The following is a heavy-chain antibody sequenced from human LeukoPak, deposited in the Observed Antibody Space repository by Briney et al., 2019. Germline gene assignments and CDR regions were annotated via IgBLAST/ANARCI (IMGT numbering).Heavy chain of an antibody. Sequence: PGRPLRLSCAASGFTFSSYGMHWLRQAPGKGLEWVAVIWYDGSNKYYADSVKGRFTISRDNSKNTLYLQMNSLRAEDTAVYYCARDPAAAGSLPRYYFDYWGQGTLDTVSS. CDR2: IWYDGSNK. J-gene: IGHJ4*02. CDR3: ARDPAAAGSLPRYYFDY. V-gene: IGHV3-33*01. D-gene: IGHD6-13*01. CDR1: GFTFSSYG.